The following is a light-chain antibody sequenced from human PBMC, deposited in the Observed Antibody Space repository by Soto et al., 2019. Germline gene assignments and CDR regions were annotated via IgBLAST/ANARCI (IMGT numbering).Light chain of an antibody. J-gene: IGKJ4*01. CDR1: QSISTW. CDR2: KAS. CDR3: QQYNTYPLT. V-gene: IGKV1-5*03. Sequence: IQMTQSPSTLSASVGDRVTNTCRASQSISTWLAWYQQKPGKAPKLLIYKASSLEGGVPSRFGGSGSGTLFNITISSLHPDDFATYYCQQYNTYPLTFGGGTKVDIK.